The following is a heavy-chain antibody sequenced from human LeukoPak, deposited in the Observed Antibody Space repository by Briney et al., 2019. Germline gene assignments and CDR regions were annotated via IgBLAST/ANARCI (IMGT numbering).Heavy chain of an antibody. V-gene: IGHV3-13*05. D-gene: IGHD6-19*01. Sequence: GGSLRLSCAASGFTFSSYDMHWVRQATGKGLEWVSAIGTAGDPYYPGYVKGRFTISRENAKNSLYLQMNSLRAGDTAVYYCARGSSGWYEDAFDIWGQGTMVTVSS. J-gene: IGHJ3*02. CDR2: IGTAGDP. CDR3: ARGSSGWYEDAFDI. CDR1: GFTFSSYD.